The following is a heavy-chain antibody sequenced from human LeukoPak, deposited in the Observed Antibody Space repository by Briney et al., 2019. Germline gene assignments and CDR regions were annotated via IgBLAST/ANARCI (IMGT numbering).Heavy chain of an antibody. CDR3: ARAGCSGDSCYYFYGMDV. J-gene: IGHJ6*02. CDR1: GFTVSSNY. CDR2: IYSGGST. Sequence: GGSLRLSCAASGFTVSSNYMSWVRQAPGKGLEWVSVIYSGGSTYYIDSVKGRFTISRDNSKNTLYLQMNSLTAEDTAVHYCARAGCSGDSCYYFYGMDVWGQGTTVTVSS. V-gene: IGHV3-66*01. D-gene: IGHD2-15*01.